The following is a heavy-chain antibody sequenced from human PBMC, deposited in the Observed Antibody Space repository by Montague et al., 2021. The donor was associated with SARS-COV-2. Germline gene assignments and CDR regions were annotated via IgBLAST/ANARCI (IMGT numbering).Heavy chain of an antibody. CDR3: ARPWGGNYYGALDI. D-gene: IGHD1-26*01. CDR2: ISYDGSNK. V-gene: IGHV3-30-3*01. Sequence: SLRLSCAASGFTFSSYAMHLVRQAPGKGLEWVAVISYDGSNKYYADSVKGRFTISRDNSKNTLYLQMNSLRAEDTAVYYCARPWGGNYYGALDIWGQGTLVTVSS. J-gene: IGHJ3*02. CDR1: GFTFSSYA.